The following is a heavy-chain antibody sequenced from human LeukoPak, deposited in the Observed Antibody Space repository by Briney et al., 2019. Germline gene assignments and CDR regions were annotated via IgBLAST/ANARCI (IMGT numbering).Heavy chain of an antibody. V-gene: IGHV3-23*01. CDR1: GFTFSSYA. D-gene: IGHD4-17*01. J-gene: IGHJ4*02. Sequence: PGGSLRLSCAASGFTFSSYAMSWVRQAPGKGLEWVSAISGSGGSTYYADSVKGRFTISRDNSKNTLYLQMNSLRAEDTAVYYCAKDPDYGDYEIEYFDYWGQGTLVTVSS. CDR3: AKDPDYGDYEIEYFDY. CDR2: ISGSGGST.